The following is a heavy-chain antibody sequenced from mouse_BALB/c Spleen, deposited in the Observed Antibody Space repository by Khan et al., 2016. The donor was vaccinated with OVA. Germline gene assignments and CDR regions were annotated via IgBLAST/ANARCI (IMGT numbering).Heavy chain of an antibody. J-gene: IGHJ1*01. V-gene: IGHV9-3-1*01. CDR2: INTYTGEP. CDR3: ARNGNYWYFDV. Sequence: HIQLVQSGPELKKPGETVKISCKAAGYTFTNYGMNWVKQAPGKGLKWMGWINTYTGEPTYADDFKGRFAFSLETSASTAYLQINNLKNEDTATXFCARNGNYWYFDVWGAGTTVTVSS. D-gene: IGHD2-1*01. CDR1: GYTFTNYG.